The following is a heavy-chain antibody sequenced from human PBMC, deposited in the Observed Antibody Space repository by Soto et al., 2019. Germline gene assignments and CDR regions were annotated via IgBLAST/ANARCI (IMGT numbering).Heavy chain of an antibody. CDR2: ISYDGSNK. CDR1: GFTFSSYA. Sequence: GGSLRLSCAASGFTFSSYAMHWFRQAPGKGLEWVAVISYDGSNKYYADSVKGRFTISRDNSKNTLYLQMNSLRAEDTAVYYCAREIAAAGTGGFDYWGQGTLVTVSS. J-gene: IGHJ4*02. CDR3: AREIAAAGTGGFDY. D-gene: IGHD6-13*01. V-gene: IGHV3-30-3*01.